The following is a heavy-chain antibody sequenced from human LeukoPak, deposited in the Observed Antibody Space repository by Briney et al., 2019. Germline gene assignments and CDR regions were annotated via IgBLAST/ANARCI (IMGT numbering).Heavy chain of an antibody. CDR3: ASVGIAVAADAFGI. CDR2: IKQDGSEK. J-gene: IGHJ3*02. Sequence: PGGSLRLSCAASGFTFSSYWMSWVRQAPGKGLEWAANIKQDGSEKYYVDSVKGRFTISRDNAKNSLYLQMNSLRAEDTAVYYCASVGIAVAADAFGIWGQGTMVTVSS. V-gene: IGHV3-7*01. D-gene: IGHD6-19*01. CDR1: GFTFSSYW.